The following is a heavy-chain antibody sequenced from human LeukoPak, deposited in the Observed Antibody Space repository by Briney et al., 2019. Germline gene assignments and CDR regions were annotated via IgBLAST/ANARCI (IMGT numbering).Heavy chain of an antibody. CDR2: IRSKANSYAT. D-gene: IGHD6-19*01. Sequence: PGGSLRLSCAASGFTFSGSAMHWVRQASGKGLEWAGRIRSKANSYATAYAASVKGRFTISRDDSKNTAYLQMNSLKTEDTAVYYCARGPVSSSGFFGYWGQGTLVTVSS. CDR1: GFTFSGSA. J-gene: IGHJ4*02. CDR3: ARGPVSSSGFFGY. V-gene: IGHV3-73*01.